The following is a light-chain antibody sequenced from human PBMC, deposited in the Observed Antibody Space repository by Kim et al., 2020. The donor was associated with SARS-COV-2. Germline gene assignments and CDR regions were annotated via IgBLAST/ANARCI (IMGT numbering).Light chain of an antibody. CDR3: QQCYSTPRT. V-gene: IGKV1-39*01. CDR1: QSISSY. Sequence: SASVGDRVTITCRASQSISSYLNWYQQKPGKAPKLLIYAASSLQSGVPSRFSGSGSGTDFTLTISSLQPEDFATYYCQQCYSTPRTFGQGTKLEI. CDR2: AAS. J-gene: IGKJ2*01.